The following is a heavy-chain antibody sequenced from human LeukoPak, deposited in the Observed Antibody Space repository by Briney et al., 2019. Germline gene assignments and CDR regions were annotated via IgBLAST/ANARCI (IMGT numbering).Heavy chain of an antibody. Sequence: GGSLRLSCAASGFTFSSYSMNWVRQAPGKGLEWVSYISSSSSTIYYADSVKGRFTISRDNAKNSLYLQMNSLRAEDTAVYYCARETDDAFDIWGQGTMVTVSS. V-gene: IGHV3-48*04. D-gene: IGHD1-1*01. CDR1: GFTFSSYS. J-gene: IGHJ3*02. CDR2: ISSSSSTI. CDR3: ARETDDAFDI.